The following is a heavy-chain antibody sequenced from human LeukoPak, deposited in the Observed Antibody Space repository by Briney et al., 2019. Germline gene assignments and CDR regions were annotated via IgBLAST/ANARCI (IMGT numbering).Heavy chain of an antibody. CDR1: GGSISSYY. Sequence: KPSETLSLTCTVSGGSISSYYWSWIRQPPGKGLEWIGYIYYSGSTNYNPSLRSRVTISVDTSKNQFSLKLSSVTAGDTAVYYCARGYGDYAWDAFDIWGQGTMVTVSS. D-gene: IGHD4-17*01. CDR2: IYYSGST. V-gene: IGHV4-59*01. CDR3: ARGYGDYAWDAFDI. J-gene: IGHJ3*02.